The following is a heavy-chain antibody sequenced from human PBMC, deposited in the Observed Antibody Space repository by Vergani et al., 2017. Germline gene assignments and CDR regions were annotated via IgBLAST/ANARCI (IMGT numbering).Heavy chain of an antibody. Sequence: EVQLVESGGGLVKPGGSLRLSCAASGFTFSSYSMNWVRQAPGKGLEWVSSISSSSSYIYYADSVKGRFTISRDNAKNSLYLQMNSLRAEDTAVYYCAKDFITMVRGVIGYFDYWGQGTLVTVSS. CDR3: AKDFITMVRGVIGYFDY. D-gene: IGHD3-10*01. CDR1: GFTFSSYS. V-gene: IGHV3-21*04. CDR2: ISSSSSYI. J-gene: IGHJ4*02.